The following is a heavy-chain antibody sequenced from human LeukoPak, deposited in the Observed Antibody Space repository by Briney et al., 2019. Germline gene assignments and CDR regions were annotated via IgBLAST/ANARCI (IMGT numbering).Heavy chain of an antibody. J-gene: IGHJ4*02. CDR2: IYYSCDT. V-gene: IGHV4-39*01. CDR1: GGSISSTSYY. Sequence: SETLSLTCAVSGGSISSTSYYWGWIRQPPGKGLEWIGSIYYSCDTYYHPSLKSRVTISVDTSKNQFSLKLSSVTAADTAVYYCATTSYYYDSPDYWGQGTLVTVSS. CDR3: ATTSYYYDSPDY. D-gene: IGHD3-22*01.